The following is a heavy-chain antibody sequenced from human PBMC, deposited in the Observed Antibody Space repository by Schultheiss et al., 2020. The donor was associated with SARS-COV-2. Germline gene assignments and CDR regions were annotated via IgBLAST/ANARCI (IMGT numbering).Heavy chain of an antibody. J-gene: IGHJ3*02. V-gene: IGHV3-13*01. CDR1: GFTFSSYD. Sequence: GGSLRLSCAASGFTFSSYDMHWVLQATGKGLEWVSAIGTAGDTYYPGSVKGRFTISGENAKNSLYLQMNSLRAGDTAVYYCARDNGYYYDIWGQGTMVTVSS. CDR3: ARDNGYYYDI. D-gene: IGHD2/OR15-2a*01. CDR2: IGTAGDT.